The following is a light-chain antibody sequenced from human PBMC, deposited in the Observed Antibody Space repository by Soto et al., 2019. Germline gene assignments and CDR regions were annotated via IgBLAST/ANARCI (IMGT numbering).Light chain of an antibody. V-gene: IGLV2-8*01. CDR2: EVS. CDR3: NSYGGSNNFV. Sequence: QSVLTQPPSASGSPGQSVTISCTGTSSDVGGYNYVSWYQQHPGKAPKLMIYEVSKRPSGVPDRFSGSKSGNTASLTVSGLQAGDEADYYCNSYGGSNNFVFGTGTKATVL. J-gene: IGLJ1*01. CDR1: SSDVGGYNY.